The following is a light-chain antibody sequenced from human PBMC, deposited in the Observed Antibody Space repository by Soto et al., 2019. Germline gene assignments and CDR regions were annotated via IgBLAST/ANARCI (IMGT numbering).Light chain of an antibody. Sequence: DIQMTQSPSTLSASVGDRVTITCRPSQSISSWLAWYQQKPGKAPKLLIYKASSLESGVPSRFSGSGSGTEFTLTISSLQPDDFATYYCQQYNSYLWTFGQGTKVDIK. V-gene: IGKV1-5*03. CDR2: KAS. J-gene: IGKJ1*01. CDR1: QSISSW. CDR3: QQYNSYLWT.